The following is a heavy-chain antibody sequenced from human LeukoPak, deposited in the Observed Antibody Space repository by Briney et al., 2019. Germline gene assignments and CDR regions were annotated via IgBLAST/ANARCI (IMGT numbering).Heavy chain of an antibody. J-gene: IGHJ4*02. CDR1: GFTFSSYG. Sequence: PGRSLRLSCAASGFTFSSYGMHWVRQAPGNGLERVAVISYDGSNKYYADSVKGRFTISRDNSKNTLYLQMNSLRAEDTAVYYCAKDRGYSSGWYDYWGQGTLVTVSS. V-gene: IGHV3-30*18. CDR3: AKDRGYSSGWYDY. D-gene: IGHD6-19*01. CDR2: ISYDGSNK.